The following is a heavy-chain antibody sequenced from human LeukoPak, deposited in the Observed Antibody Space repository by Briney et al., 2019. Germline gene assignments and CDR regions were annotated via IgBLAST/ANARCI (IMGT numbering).Heavy chain of an antibody. J-gene: IGHJ4*02. Sequence: GGSLRLSCAASGFTFSNYGMTWVRQAAGKGLEWVSVVSASGDVTFYADSVKGRFTISRDNSKNTVHLQMDSLRAEDTAIYNCAKGQRTSSTWELDYWGQGTLVTVSS. CDR2: VSASGDVT. V-gene: IGHV3-23*01. CDR3: AKGQRTSSTWELDY. D-gene: IGHD6-25*01. CDR1: GFTFSNYG.